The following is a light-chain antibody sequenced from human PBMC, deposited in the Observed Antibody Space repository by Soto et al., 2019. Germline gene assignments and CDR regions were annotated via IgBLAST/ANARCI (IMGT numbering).Light chain of an antibody. CDR2: DTS. V-gene: IGKV3-11*01. CDR1: QTIRGL. Sequence: EIVLTQSPATLSLSPGERATLSCRTSQTIRGLLNWYQQRPGQAPRLLIYDTSNRATDIPARFSGSGSGTDFILTSSSLDPEDFGLYFCQQRHNWPITFGQGTRLDIK. CDR3: QQRHNWPIT. J-gene: IGKJ5*01.